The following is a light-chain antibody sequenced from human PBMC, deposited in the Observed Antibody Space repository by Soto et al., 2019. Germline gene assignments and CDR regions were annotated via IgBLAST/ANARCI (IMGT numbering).Light chain of an antibody. CDR2: GAS. J-gene: IGKJ2*01. CDR1: QTIGSTF. Sequence: EIVWTQSPGTLSLSPGETATLSCRASQTIGSTFLFWYQQKPGQAPSLLIYGASSRATGIPDRFSGSGSGTDFTLTISRLEPEYVAVWYCHQCGSAPYTFGQGTNLEIK. V-gene: IGKV3-20*01. CDR3: HQCGSAPYT.